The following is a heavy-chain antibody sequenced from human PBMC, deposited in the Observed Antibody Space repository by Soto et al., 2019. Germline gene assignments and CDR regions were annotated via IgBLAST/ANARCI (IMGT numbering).Heavy chain of an antibody. V-gene: IGHV1-18*01. Sequence: ASVKVSCKASGYTFNRYAISWVRQAPGQGLEWMGWISAYNGNTNYAQKLQGRVTMTTDTSTSTAYMELRSLRSDDTAVYYCARLYYYDSSGYYYVEDFWGQGTLVTVPQ. D-gene: IGHD3-22*01. CDR2: ISAYNGNT. J-gene: IGHJ4*02. CDR3: ARLYYYDSSGYYYVEDF. CDR1: GYTFNRYA.